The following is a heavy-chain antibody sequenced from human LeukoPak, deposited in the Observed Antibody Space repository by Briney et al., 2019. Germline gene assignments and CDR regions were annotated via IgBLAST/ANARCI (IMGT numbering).Heavy chain of an antibody. CDR1: GFTFDDYA. CDR2: ISWNSGSI. D-gene: IGHD1-26*01. V-gene: IGHV3-9*01. Sequence: PGRSLRLSCAASGFTFDDYAMHWVRQAPGKGLEWVSGISWNSGSIGYADSVKGRFTISRDNAKNSLYLQMNSLRAEDTALYYCAKDTESGSSTPGAFDIWGQGTMVTVSS. J-gene: IGHJ3*02. CDR3: AKDTESGSSTPGAFDI.